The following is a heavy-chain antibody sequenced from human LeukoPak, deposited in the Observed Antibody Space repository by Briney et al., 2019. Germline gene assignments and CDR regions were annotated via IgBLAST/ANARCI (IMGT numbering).Heavy chain of an antibody. CDR3: SRSAYYDGSGNYYDY. D-gene: IGHD3-22*01. CDR1: GFTFSSYW. CDR2: ISDGGSTT. J-gene: IGHJ4*02. Sequence: GGSLRLSCATSGFTFSSYWMHWVRQAPGKGLVWVSRISDGGSTTTYADSVKGRFTISRDNAKNTLYLQMNGLRAEDTAVYYCSRSAYYDGSGNYYDYWGQGTLVTVSS. V-gene: IGHV3-74*01.